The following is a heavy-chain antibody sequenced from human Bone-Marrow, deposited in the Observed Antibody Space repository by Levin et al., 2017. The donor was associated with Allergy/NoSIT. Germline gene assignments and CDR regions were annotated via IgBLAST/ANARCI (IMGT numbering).Heavy chain of an antibody. D-gene: IGHD7-27*01. V-gene: IGHV3-15*01. CDR1: GFTFRDAW. CDR3: GTDIAGVQPVYGIEQ. CDR2: IKSKTSGEAT. J-gene: IGHJ4*02. Sequence: SGGSLRLSCAASGFTFRDAWMSWVRQTPGKGLEWVGRIKSKTSGEATDYAPPVEGRFTISRDDSKNMVYLQMSTLKIEDTGVYYCGTDIAGVQPVYGIEQWGQGTQVSVSS.